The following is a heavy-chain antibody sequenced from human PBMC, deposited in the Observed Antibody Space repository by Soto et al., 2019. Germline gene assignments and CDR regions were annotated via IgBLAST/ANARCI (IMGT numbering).Heavy chain of an antibody. Sequence: GGSLRLSCAASGFTFSSYWMSWVRQAPEKGLEWVASIKQDGSEKYYADSVKGRFTISRDNSKNTLYLQMNSLRAEDTAVYYYAKDLGTMIVGYYYGMDVWGQGTTVTVSS. CDR3: AKDLGTMIVGYYYGMDV. CDR1: GFTFSSYW. D-gene: IGHD3-22*01. CDR2: IKQDGSEK. J-gene: IGHJ6*02. V-gene: IGHV3-7*01.